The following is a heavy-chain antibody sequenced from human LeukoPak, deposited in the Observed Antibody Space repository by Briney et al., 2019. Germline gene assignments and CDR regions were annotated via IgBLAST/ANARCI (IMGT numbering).Heavy chain of an antibody. CDR2: ITASGDRT. D-gene: IGHD6-25*01. J-gene: IGHJ4*02. CDR3: AKFWSGHLVPPYADH. Sequence: PGGSLRLSCVSFGSSLDDDHMNWMNWVRQAPGKGREWASTITASGDRTHYTDSVKGRFTISRDESKNTLFLQMNSLRAEDTAVYHCAKFWSGHLVPPYADHWGQGTLVTVSS. V-gene: IGHV3-23*01. CDR1: GSSLDDDH.